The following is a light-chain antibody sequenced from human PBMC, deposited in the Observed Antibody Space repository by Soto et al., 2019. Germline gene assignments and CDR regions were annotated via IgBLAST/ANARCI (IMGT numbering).Light chain of an antibody. V-gene: IGLV2-8*01. CDR3: SSYAGSNIPWV. CDR2: EVN. CDR1: SSDVGGYNY. J-gene: IGLJ3*02. Sequence: QSLLTQPPSASGSPGQSVTISCTGTSSDVGGYNYVSWYQQHPGKAPKLMISEVNKRPSGVPDRFSGSKSGNTASLTVSGLQAEDEADYYCSSYAGSNIPWVFGGGTKLTVL.